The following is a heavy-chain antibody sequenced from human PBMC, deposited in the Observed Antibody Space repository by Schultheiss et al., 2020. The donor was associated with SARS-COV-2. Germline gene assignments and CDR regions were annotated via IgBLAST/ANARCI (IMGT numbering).Heavy chain of an antibody. CDR1: GGSMNDYY. J-gene: IGHJ4*02. CDR3: ARHRSWYDY. CDR2: IHSGGRT. D-gene: IGHD6-13*01. Sequence: SETLSLTCTVYGGSMNDYYWSWIRQSPKKGLEWIAYIHSGGRTNYNPSLKSRLAISADTSNHQFSLKLNSVTAADAAVYFCARHRSWYDYWGQGTLVTVSS. V-gene: IGHV4-59*08.